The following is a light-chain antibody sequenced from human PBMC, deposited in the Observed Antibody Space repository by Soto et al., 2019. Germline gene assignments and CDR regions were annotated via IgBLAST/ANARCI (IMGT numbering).Light chain of an antibody. CDR3: QQYNSYRMST. CDR1: QSISSW. Sequence: DIQMTQSPSTLSASVGDRVTITCRASQSISSWLAWYQQKPGKAPKLLSYDASSLESGVPSRFSGSGSGTECTLTISSLQPDDFATYYCQQYNSYRMSTFGQGTKLEIK. CDR2: DAS. J-gene: IGKJ2*01. V-gene: IGKV1-5*01.